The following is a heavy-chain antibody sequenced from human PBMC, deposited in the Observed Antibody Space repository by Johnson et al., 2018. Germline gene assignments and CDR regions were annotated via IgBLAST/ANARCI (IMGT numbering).Heavy chain of an antibody. CDR2: ISYHGSDT. CDR1: GFIVSSYG. CDR3: ARDITSHFSDYYALDV. V-gene: IGHV3-30*03. D-gene: IGHD2/OR15-2a*01. J-gene: IGHJ6*02. Sequence: QLVESGGGVVQPGKSLRLSCAASGFIVSSYGIHWVRQAPGKGLEWVAVISYHGSDTHYADSVRGRFIISRDNSKNALSLQMNSLRGEDTAVYYCARDITSHFSDYYALDVWGQGTTVTVSS.